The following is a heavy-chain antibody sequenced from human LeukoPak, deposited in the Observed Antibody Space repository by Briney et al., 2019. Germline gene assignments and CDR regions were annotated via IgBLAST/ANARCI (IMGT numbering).Heavy chain of an antibody. CDR1: GGSISSSSYY. CDR3: ARHTAMGSPLHH. D-gene: IGHD5-18*01. Sequence: SETLSLTCTVSGGSISSSSYYWGWIRLPPGKGLEWIGSMYYSGTYSGSTYQNPSLKSRVTISVDTSKNQFSLKVPSVTAADTAVYYCARHTAMGSPLHHWGQGTRVTVSS. CDR2: MYYSGTYSGST. V-gene: IGHV4-39*01. J-gene: IGHJ4*02.